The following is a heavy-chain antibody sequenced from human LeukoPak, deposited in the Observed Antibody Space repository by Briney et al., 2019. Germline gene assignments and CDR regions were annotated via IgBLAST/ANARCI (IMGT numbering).Heavy chain of an antibody. CDR2: ISGSGGSA. CDR1: GFTFSDYA. J-gene: IGHJ4*02. Sequence: GGSLRLSCAASGFTFSDYAMSWVRQAPGTGLEWVSTISGSGGSAYYVDSVKGRFTISRDNSKNTFFLQMNNLRPEDTAVYYCAKLHNLNCDYWGLGTLVTVSS. CDR3: AKLHNLNCDY. D-gene: IGHD1-14*01. V-gene: IGHV3-23*01.